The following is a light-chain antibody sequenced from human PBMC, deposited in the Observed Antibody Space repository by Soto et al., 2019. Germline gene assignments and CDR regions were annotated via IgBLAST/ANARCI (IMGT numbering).Light chain of an antibody. CDR1: SSDVGSYNL. J-gene: IGLJ1*01. V-gene: IGLV2-14*02. CDR2: GAS. CDR3: SSYTSTNTRL. Sequence: QSALTQPASVSGSPGQTITISCTGTSSDVGSYNLVSWYQQHPGKAPKLMIYGASKRPSGVSNRFSGSKSGNTASLTISGLQAEDDADYYCSSYTSTNTRLFGTGTKLTVL.